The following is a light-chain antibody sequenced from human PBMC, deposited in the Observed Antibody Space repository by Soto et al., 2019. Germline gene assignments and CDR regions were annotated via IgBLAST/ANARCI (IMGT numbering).Light chain of an antibody. Sequence: ALTQSPGTLSSSPGERTTLSCRASQSVSSNYLAWYQQKPGQAPRLLIYGASSRATGIPDRFSGSGSGTDFTLTIDRLESEDFAVYFCQQYGDLPWTFGQGTKVEN. CDR3: QQYGDLPWT. CDR1: QSVSSNY. CDR2: GAS. J-gene: IGKJ1*01. V-gene: IGKV3-20*01.